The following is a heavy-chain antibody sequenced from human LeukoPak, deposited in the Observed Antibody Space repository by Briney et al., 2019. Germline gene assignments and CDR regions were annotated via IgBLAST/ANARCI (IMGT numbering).Heavy chain of an antibody. J-gene: IGHJ4*02. D-gene: IGHD2-15*01. CDR1: GYTFTAYY. CDR2: INPNSGST. Sequence: GASVKVSCRTSGYTFTAYYIHWVRQAPGQGPEWMGWINPNSGSTSYAQNLHGRVTMTRDTSISTAYMELSRLRSDDTAVYYCASGEGILSTTPVYYFDHWGQGTLVTVSS. CDR3: ASGEGILSTTPVYYFDH. V-gene: IGHV1-2*02.